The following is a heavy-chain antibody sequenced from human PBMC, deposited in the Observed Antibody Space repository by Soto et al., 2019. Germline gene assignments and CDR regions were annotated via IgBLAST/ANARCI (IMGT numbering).Heavy chain of an antibody. CDR1: GGTFSSYA. Sequence: SVKVSCKASGGTFSSYAISWVRQAPGQGLEWMGGIIPIFGTANYAQKFQGRVTITADESTSTAYMELSSLRSEDTAVYYCAKQWLVRGGYYYGMDVWGQGTTVTVSS. D-gene: IGHD6-19*01. CDR2: IIPIFGTA. V-gene: IGHV1-69*01. J-gene: IGHJ6*02. CDR3: AKQWLVRGGYYYGMDV.